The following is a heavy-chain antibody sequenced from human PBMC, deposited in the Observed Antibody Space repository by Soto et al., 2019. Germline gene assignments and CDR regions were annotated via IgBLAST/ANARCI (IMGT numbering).Heavy chain of an antibody. CDR2: IWYDGSNK. J-gene: IGHJ4*02. Sequence: PGGSLRLSCAASGFTFSSYGMHWVRQAPGKGLEWVAVIWYDGSNKYYADSVKGRFTISRDNSKNTLYLQMNSLRAEDTAVYYCAREGSGYYLAYWGQGTLVTVSS. V-gene: IGHV3-33*01. CDR3: AREGSGYYLAY. D-gene: IGHD3-22*01. CDR1: GFTFSSYG.